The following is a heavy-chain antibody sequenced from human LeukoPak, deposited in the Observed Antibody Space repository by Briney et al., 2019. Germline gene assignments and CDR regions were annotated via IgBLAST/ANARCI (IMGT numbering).Heavy chain of an antibody. CDR1: GFTFRSYW. CDR2: ISSSSSYI. D-gene: IGHD2-2*01. J-gene: IGHJ4*02. V-gene: IGHV3-21*01. Sequence: GGSLRLSCAASGFTFRSYWMSWVRQAPGKGLEWVSSISSSSSYIYYADSVKGRFTISRDNAKNSLYLQMNSLRAEDTAVYYCARGLPAAMFPATLDYWGQGTLVTVSS. CDR3: ARGLPAAMFPATLDY.